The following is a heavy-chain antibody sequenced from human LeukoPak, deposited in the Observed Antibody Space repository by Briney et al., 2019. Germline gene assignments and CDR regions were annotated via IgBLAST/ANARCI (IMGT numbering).Heavy chain of an antibody. CDR3: AKGALRIPTGHLDY. J-gene: IGHJ4*02. V-gene: IGHV3-23*01. CDR2: ISGSGGNT. CDR1: GFTFSSYA. Sequence: PGGSLRLSCAASGFTFSSYAMSWVRQAPGKGLEWVSVISGSGGNTYYADSVKGRFTISRDNSKNTLYLQMNSLRAEDTAVYYCAKGALRIPTGHLDYWGQGTLVTVSS. D-gene: IGHD1-1*01.